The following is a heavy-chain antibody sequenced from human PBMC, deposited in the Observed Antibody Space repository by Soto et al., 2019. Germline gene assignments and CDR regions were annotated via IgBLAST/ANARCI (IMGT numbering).Heavy chain of an antibody. Sequence: EVQLVESGGGLVQPGGSLRLSCAASGFSVSSNYVSWVRQAPGKGLEWVSVVYSVGSTYYADSVKGRFTSSRDSSKNTLYLQMGSLSAEDTAVYYCAGHSHKDYWGQGALVTVSS. V-gene: IGHV3-66*04. CDR1: GFSVSSNY. CDR3: AGHSHKDY. CDR2: VYSVGST. J-gene: IGHJ4*02.